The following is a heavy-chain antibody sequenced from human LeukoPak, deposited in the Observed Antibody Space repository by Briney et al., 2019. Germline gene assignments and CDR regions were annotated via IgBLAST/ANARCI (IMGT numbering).Heavy chain of an antibody. D-gene: IGHD4/OR15-4a*01. Sequence: SQTLSLTCTVSGGSISSGGYYWSWIRQHPGKGLEWIGYIYYSGSTYYNPSLKSRVTISVDTSKNQFSLKLSSATAADTAVYYCARWGDHGMPIDYWGQETLVTVSS. J-gene: IGHJ4*02. V-gene: IGHV4-31*03. CDR3: ARWGDHGMPIDY. CDR1: GGSISSGGYY. CDR2: IYYSGST.